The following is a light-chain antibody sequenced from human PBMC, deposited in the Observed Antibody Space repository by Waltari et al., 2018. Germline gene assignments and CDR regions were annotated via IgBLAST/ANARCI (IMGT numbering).Light chain of an antibody. CDR2: WAS. V-gene: IGKV4-1*01. J-gene: IGKJ2*01. CDR1: QSLLHTNNKNY. CDR3: QQYYATPNT. Sequence: DIVVTQSPDSLAVSLGERDTINCKSSQSLLHTNNKNYLAWYQQKPGQPPKLLIYWASTRDSGVPDRFSGSGSGTDFTLAISSLQPEDVAVYYCQQYYATPNTFGQGTNVEIK.